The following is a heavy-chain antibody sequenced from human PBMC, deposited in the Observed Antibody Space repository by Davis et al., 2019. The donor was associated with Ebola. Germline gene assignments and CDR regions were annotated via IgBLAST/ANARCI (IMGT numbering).Heavy chain of an antibody. Sequence: SVKVSCKASGGTFSSYAISWVRQAPGQGLEWMGGIIPIFGTANYAQKFQGRVTITADKSTSTAHMELSSLRSEDTAVYYCARDMWGSGYYYYGMDVWGQGTTVTVSS. V-gene: IGHV1-69*06. J-gene: IGHJ6*02. CDR2: IIPIFGTA. D-gene: IGHD3-10*01. CDR1: GGTFSSYA. CDR3: ARDMWGSGYYYYGMDV.